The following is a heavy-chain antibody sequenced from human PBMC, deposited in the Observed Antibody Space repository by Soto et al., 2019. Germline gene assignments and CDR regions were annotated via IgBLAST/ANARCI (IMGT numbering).Heavy chain of an antibody. J-gene: IGHJ4*02. CDR3: ARASSSSSAADY. CDR1: GESISSGGYY. D-gene: IGHD6-6*01. Sequence: QVQLQESGPGLVKHSKTLSLTCSVSGESISSGGYYWSWIRHHPGKGLEWIGYIYDSESAYYNPSLKSRATISMDTSKNHFAMRLSSVTAADTAVYYCARASSSSSAADYWGQGILATVSA. CDR2: IYDSESA. V-gene: IGHV4-31*03.